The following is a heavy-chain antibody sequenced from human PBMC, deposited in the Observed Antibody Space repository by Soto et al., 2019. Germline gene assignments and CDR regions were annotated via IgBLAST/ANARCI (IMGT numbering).Heavy chain of an antibody. CDR1: GGTLSDHG. Sequence: QVQLEQSGAEVKKPGSSVKVSCKASGGTLSDHGVAWLRQAPGQGLEWMGGTIPVFNTAKYAQKFQGRVTVTAYKFTNITYMELRSLRTEDTAFFFCSRGFSGSGNYYTGPSAFDLCGQGKMVIASS. J-gene: IGHJ3*01. CDR3: SRGFSGSGNYYTGPSAFDL. V-gene: IGHV1-69*06. D-gene: IGHD3-10*01. CDR2: TIPVFNTA.